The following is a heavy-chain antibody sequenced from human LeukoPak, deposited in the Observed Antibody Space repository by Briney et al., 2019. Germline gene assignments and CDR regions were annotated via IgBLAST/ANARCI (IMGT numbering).Heavy chain of an antibody. D-gene: IGHD3-9*01. J-gene: IGHJ4*02. CDR1: GGSISSYY. CDR3: ARVGIRTMFLGFFDY. CDR2: IYYSGST. Sequence: SETLSLTCTVSGGSISSYYWSWIRQPPGKGLEWIGYIYYSGSTNYNPSLKSRVTISVDTSKNQFSLKLTSATAADTAVYYCARVGIRTMFLGFFDYWGQGTLVTVSS. V-gene: IGHV4-59*12.